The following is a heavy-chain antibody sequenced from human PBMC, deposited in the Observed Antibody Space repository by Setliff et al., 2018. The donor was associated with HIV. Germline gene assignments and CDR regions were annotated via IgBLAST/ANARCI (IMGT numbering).Heavy chain of an antibody. D-gene: IGHD1-1*01. CDR1: GGSVSSGSYY. CDR3: ARSNLEPTSRLFDP. V-gene: IGHV4-61*01. CDR2: IYYSGST. Sequence: SETLSLTCTVSGGSVSSGSYYWSWIRQPPGKGLEWIGYIYYSGSTNYNPSLKSRLIISLDMSNNRFSLNLASVTAADTAVYYCARSNLEPTSRLFDPWGPGTLVTVSS. J-gene: IGHJ5*02.